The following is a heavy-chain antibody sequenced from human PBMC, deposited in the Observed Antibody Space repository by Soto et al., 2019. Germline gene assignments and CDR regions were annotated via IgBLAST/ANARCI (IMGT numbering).Heavy chain of an antibody. CDR2: SSYNGGT. J-gene: IGHJ4*02. CDR1: TDSSSFTNSY. Sequence: SETLSLSCTVSTDSSSFTNSYWGWIRQPPGKGLQWIGSSSYNGGTFYNPSLKGRVVISFDTSKKQSSLQVTSVTAADTAVYFCARHRIEVVWRGFDFWGQGSPVTVSS. D-gene: IGHD3-10*01. CDR3: ARHRIEVVWRGFDF. V-gene: IGHV4-39*01.